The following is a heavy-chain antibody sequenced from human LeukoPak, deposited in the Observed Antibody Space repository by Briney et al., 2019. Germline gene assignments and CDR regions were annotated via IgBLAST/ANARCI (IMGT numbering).Heavy chain of an antibody. CDR2: INHSGST. Sequence: LETLSLTCAVYGGSFSGYYWSWIRQPPGKGLEWIGEINHSGSTNYNPSLKSRVTISVDTSKNQFSLKLSSVTAADTAVYYCARGGGSGWYGIDYWGQGTLVTVSP. J-gene: IGHJ4*02. CDR1: GGSFSGYY. D-gene: IGHD6-19*01. V-gene: IGHV4-34*01. CDR3: ARGGGSGWYGIDY.